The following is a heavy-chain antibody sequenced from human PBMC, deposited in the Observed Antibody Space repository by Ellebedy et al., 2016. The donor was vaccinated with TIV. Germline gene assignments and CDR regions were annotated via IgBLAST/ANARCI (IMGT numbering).Heavy chain of an antibody. CDR3: ARDLGRYGMDV. CDR1: GGSISSYY. Sequence: MPSETLSLTCTVSGGSISSYYWNWIRQPPGKGLEWIGSISYSGSTYYNPSLKSRVTLSLDTSKNQFSLDLSSVTAADTATYYCARDLGRYGMDVWGQGTTVTVSS. CDR2: ISYSGST. J-gene: IGHJ6*02. V-gene: IGHV4-59*01.